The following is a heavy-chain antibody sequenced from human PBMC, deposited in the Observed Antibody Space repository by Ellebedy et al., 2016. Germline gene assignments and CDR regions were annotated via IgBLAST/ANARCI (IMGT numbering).Heavy chain of an antibody. Sequence: GESLKISCAASGFTFSSYWMYWVRQAPGKGLEWVASIKEDGSFKQYVDSVRGRFTISRDNAKNTLLLQMNSLRVEDTAVYYCVTPGGYVGAFDQWGQGTLVIVSS. CDR2: IKEDGSFK. CDR1: GFTFSSYW. D-gene: IGHD6-13*01. CDR3: VTPGGYVGAFDQ. J-gene: IGHJ4*02. V-gene: IGHV3-7*03.